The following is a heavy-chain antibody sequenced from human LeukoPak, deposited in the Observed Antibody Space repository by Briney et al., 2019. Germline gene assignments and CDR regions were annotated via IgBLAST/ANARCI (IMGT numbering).Heavy chain of an antibody. Sequence: PGGSLRLSCAAPGFTLSSYGMHGVRQAPGKGLEWGAVIWHDGSKKYYADSVKGRFTISRDNSKHTLYLQRESLRAADPAVYYCAKPHYYDSGGSYIAGAFDIWGQGTMVTVSS. CDR3: AKPHYYDSGGSYIAGAFDI. CDR1: GFTLSSYG. D-gene: IGHD3-22*01. J-gene: IGHJ3*02. CDR2: IWHDGSKK. V-gene: IGHV3-33*06.